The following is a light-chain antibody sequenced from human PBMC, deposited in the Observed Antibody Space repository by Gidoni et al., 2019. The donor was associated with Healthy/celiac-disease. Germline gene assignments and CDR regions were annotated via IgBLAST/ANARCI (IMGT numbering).Light chain of an antibody. Sequence: IVLTQSPATLSLSPGERATLSCRASQSVSSYLAWYQQKPGQAPRLLIYDASNRATGIPARFRGSGSGTDFTITISSLEPEDFAVYYCQQRSNWPYTFGQGTKLEIK. CDR3: QQRSNWPYT. CDR1: QSVSSY. CDR2: DAS. J-gene: IGKJ2*01. V-gene: IGKV3-11*01.